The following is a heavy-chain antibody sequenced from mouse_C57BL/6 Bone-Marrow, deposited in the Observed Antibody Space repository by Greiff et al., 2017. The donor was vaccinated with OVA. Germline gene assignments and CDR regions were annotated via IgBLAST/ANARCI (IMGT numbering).Heavy chain of an antibody. CDR3: ARIQYYYGSPHYFDY. D-gene: IGHD1-1*01. Sequence: VKLVESGPGLVAPSQSLSITCTVSGFSLTSYAISWVRQPPGKGLEWLGVIWTGGGTNYNSALKSRLSISKDNSKSQVFLKMNSLQTDDTARYYCARIQYYYGSPHYFDYWGQGTTLAVSS. CDR2: IWTGGGT. CDR1: GFSLTSYA. V-gene: IGHV2-9-1*01. J-gene: IGHJ2*01.